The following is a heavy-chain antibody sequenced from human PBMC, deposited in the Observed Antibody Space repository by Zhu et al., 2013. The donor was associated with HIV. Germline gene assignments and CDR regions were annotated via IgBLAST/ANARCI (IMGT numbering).Heavy chain of an antibody. CDR2: INPSEVST. Sequence: QVQLVQSGAEIKKPGASVKVSCKTSGYTFTNFFMHWVRQAPGQGLEWMGRINPSEVSTAYAQKFQGRLTMTRDTSTSTVYMELRTLRSDDTAVYYCARVAPSDYYYYMDVWGKGTTVTVSS. V-gene: IGHV1-46*01. CDR1: GYTFTNFF. J-gene: IGHJ6*03. CDR3: ARVAPSDYYYYMDV.